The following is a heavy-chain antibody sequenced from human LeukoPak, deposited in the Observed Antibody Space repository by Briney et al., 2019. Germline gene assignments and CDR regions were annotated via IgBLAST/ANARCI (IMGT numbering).Heavy chain of an antibody. D-gene: IGHD6-13*01. CDR2: IYHSGST. CDR1: GGSIRSYY. Sequence: SETLSLTCTVSGGSIRSYYWSWIRQPPGKGLEFIGHIYHSGSTNYNPSLKSRVTISVDTSKNQFSLKLSSVTAADTAVYYCARGAAGLTEDWYFDLWGRGTLVTVSS. CDR3: ARGAAGLTEDWYFDL. V-gene: IGHV4-59*01. J-gene: IGHJ2*01.